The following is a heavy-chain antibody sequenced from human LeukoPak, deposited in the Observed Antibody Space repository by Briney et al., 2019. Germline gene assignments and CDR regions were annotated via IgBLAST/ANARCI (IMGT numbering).Heavy chain of an antibody. CDR2: VNSDGSST. J-gene: IGHJ4*02. CDR3: AKTRYSSSWLHDY. D-gene: IGHD6-13*01. Sequence: GGSLRLSCAASGFTFSSYWMHWVRQAPGKGLVWVSRVNSDGSSTSYADSVKGRFTISRDNSKNTLYLQMNSLRAEDTAVYYCAKTRYSSSWLHDYWGQGTLVTVSS. V-gene: IGHV3-74*01. CDR1: GFTFSSYW.